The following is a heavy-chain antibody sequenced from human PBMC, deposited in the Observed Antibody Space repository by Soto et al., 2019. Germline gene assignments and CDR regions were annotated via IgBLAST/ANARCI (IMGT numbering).Heavy chain of an antibody. CDR2: ISWNSGSI. J-gene: IGHJ4*02. CDR3: AKEATPDLSSGWYFDY. CDR1: GFTFDDYA. D-gene: IGHD6-19*01. V-gene: IGHV3-9*01. Sequence: SLRLSCAASGFTFDDYAMHWVRQAPGKGLEWVSGISWNSGSIGYADSVKGRFTISRDNAKNSLYLQMNSLRAEDTALYYCAKEATPDLSSGWYFDYWGQGTLVTVSS.